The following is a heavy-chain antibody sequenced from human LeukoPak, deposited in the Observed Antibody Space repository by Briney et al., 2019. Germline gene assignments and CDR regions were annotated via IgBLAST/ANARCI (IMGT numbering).Heavy chain of an antibody. CDR3: ARAPRAVAGLDAFDI. J-gene: IGHJ3*02. CDR1: GYTFTSYY. V-gene: IGHV1-46*01. Sequence: ASVKVSCKASGYTFTSYYMHWVRQAPGQGLEWMGIINPSGGSTSYAQKFQGRVTMTRDMSTSTVYMELSSLRSEDTAVYYCARAPRAVAGLDAFDIWGQGTMVTVSS. D-gene: IGHD6-19*01. CDR2: INPSGGST.